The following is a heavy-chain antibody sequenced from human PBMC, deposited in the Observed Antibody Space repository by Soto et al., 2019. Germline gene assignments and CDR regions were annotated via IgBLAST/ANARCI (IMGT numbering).Heavy chain of an antibody. D-gene: IGHD3-9*01. CDR2: ISAYNGNT. CDR3: AKGPHFEWFLTNYNWFDP. Sequence: ASVKVSCKASGYTFTSYGISWVRQAPGQGLEWMGWISAYNGNTNYAQKLQGRVTMTTDTSTSTAYMELRSLRSDDTAVYYCAKGPHFEWFLTNYNWFDPSGQGTLVTVSS. CDR1: GYTFTSYG. V-gene: IGHV1-18*01. J-gene: IGHJ5*02.